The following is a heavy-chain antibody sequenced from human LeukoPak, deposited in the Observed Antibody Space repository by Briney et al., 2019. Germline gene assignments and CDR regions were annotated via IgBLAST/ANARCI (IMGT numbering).Heavy chain of an antibody. CDR3: ARGGYTGYDGLDPNY. J-gene: IGHJ4*02. V-gene: IGHV1-2*02. D-gene: IGHD5-12*01. CDR2: INSNSGGT. Sequence: ASVKVSCKASGYTFIGYYMHWVRQAPGQGLEWMGWINSNSGGTNYAQSFQGRVTMTRDTSIGTAYMELSRLTSDDTAVYYCARGGYTGYDGLDPNYWGQGTLVTVSS. CDR1: GYTFIGYY.